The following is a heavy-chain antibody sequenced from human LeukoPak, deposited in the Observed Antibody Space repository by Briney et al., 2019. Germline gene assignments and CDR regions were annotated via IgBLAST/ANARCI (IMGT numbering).Heavy chain of an antibody. CDR2: IYHSGST. V-gene: IGHV4-38-2*02. Sequence: SETLSLTCTVSGYSISSGYYWGWIRQPPGKGLEWIGSIYHSGSTYYNPSLMSRVTISVDTSKNQFSLKLSSVTAADTAVYYCASVYDFWSGYYFDYWGQGTLVTVSS. D-gene: IGHD3-3*01. CDR1: GYSISSGYY. J-gene: IGHJ4*02. CDR3: ASVYDFWSGYYFDY.